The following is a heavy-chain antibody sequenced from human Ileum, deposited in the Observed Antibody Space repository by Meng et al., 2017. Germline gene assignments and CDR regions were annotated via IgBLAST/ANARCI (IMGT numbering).Heavy chain of an antibody. J-gene: IGHJ4*02. CDR2: IYESGTT. V-gene: IGHV4-4*02. Sequence: QVRCRGWGHVMGKPSETLSRRCAVHGDEIRNGNWWSWVRQPPGKGLEWIGEIYESGTTNYNPSLKSRVTISVDKSKNEFSLKLSSVTAADTALYYCARVSYNKGSPKFDSWGQGTLVTVSS. CDR3: ARVSYNKGSPKFDS. D-gene: IGHD1-14*01. CDR1: GDEIRNGNW.